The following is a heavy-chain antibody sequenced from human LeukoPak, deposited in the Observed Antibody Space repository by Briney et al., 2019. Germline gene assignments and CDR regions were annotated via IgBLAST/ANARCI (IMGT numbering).Heavy chain of an antibody. CDR2: ISGSGT. CDR3: ARDPNGDYIGAFGM. D-gene: IGHD4-17*01. V-gene: IGHV3-23*01. J-gene: IGHJ3*02. CDR1: GFTFSSYS. Sequence: PGGSLRLSCAASGFTFSSYSMNWVRQAPGKGLEWVSGISGSGTYYADFAKGRFTISRDNSKNTLYLQMNSLRAEDTATYYCARDPNGDYIGAFGMWGQGTMVTVS.